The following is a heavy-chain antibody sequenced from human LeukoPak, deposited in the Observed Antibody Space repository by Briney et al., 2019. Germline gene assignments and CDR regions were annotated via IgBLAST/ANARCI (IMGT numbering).Heavy chain of an antibody. CDR3: GAGRQFIGGFDI. V-gene: IGHV3-48*03. CDR1: GFTFNSYE. Sequence: PWGSLTLTCAASGFTFNSYEFYWVRQAPGKGLEWIAYISSGATTIKYAGSVKGQFTISRDDAKKSVFLQMNSLRDDDTAIYYCGAGRQFIGGFDIWGQGTLVMVSS. CDR2: ISSGATTI. D-gene: IGHD2-15*01. J-gene: IGHJ3*02.